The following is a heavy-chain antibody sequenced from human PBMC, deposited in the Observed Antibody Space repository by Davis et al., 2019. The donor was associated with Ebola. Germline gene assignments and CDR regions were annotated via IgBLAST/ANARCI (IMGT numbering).Heavy chain of an antibody. D-gene: IGHD6-25*01. CDR3: ERREAASMDY. J-gene: IGHJ4*02. Sequence: GRFPISRDNAKNTLFLQLNSLRVEDTAIYYCERREAASMDYWGQGTLVTVSS. V-gene: IGHV3-74*01.